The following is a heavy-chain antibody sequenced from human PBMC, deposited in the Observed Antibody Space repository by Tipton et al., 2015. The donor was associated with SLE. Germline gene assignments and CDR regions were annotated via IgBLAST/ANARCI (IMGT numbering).Heavy chain of an antibody. Sequence: GSLRLSCAASGFTFSGHYMDWVRQAPGKGLEWVGRIKNKADSYTTDYAASVKGRFTISRDDSKSSLYLQLNSLKTEDTAVYYCAKGGRYCSDRSCYTFSDYWGRGTLVTVSS. CDR3: AKGGRYCSDRSCYTFSDY. CDR1: GFTFSGHY. V-gene: IGHV3-72*01. CDR2: IKNKADSYTT. D-gene: IGHD2-15*01. J-gene: IGHJ4*02.